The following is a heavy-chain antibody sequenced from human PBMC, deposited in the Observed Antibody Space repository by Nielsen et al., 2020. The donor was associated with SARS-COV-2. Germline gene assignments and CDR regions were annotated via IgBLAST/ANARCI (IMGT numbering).Heavy chain of an antibody. CDR3: ARVEGRGSGSYEIDP. CDR1: GASIISGDSS. D-gene: IGHD3-10*01. CDR2: RHYSGNT. Sequence: SETLFLTCTVSGASIISGDSSWTWIRQYPGKDLEWIGLRHYSGNTYYNPSLKSRVTISVDRSKNQFSLKLSSVTAADTAVYYCARVEGRGSGSYEIDPWGQGTLVTVSS. J-gene: IGHJ5*02. V-gene: IGHV4-30-2*06.